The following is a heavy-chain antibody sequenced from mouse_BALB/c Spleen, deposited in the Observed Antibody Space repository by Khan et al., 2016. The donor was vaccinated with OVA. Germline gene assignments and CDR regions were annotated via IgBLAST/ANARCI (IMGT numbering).Heavy chain of an antibody. V-gene: IGHV1-4*01. Sequence: QVQLKQSGAELAKPGASVKMSCKASGYTFTTYGMHWIKQRPGQGLEWLGYINPSTSYTEYSQKFKDKATLTADKSSSTAYMQLSSLTSEDSAIYYCTRRGRYGIFAYWGQGTLVTVST. J-gene: IGHJ3*01. CDR3: TRRGRYGIFAY. CDR2: INPSTSYT. CDR1: GYTFTTYG. D-gene: IGHD2-1*01.